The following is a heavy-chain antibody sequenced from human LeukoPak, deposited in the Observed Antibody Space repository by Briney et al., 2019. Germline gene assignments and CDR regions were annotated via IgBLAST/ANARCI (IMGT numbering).Heavy chain of an antibody. CDR1: GGTFSSYA. V-gene: IGHV1-69*04. CDR3: WYYYDSSGPLDV. D-gene: IGHD3-22*01. J-gene: IGHJ6*02. Sequence: ASVKVSCKASGGTFSSYAISWVRQAPGQGLEWMGRIIPILGIANYAQKFQGRVTITADKSTSTAYMELSSLRSEDTAVYYCWYYYDSSGPLDVWGQGTTVTVSS. CDR2: IIPILGIA.